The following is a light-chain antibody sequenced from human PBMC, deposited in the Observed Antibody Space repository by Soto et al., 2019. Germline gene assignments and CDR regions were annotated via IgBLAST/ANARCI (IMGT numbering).Light chain of an antibody. CDR1: QSISSW. J-gene: IGKJ1*01. CDR3: QQYNSYSQP. Sequence: DIQMTQSPSTLSASVGDRVTITCRARQSISSWLAWYQQKPGKAPKLLIYDASSLESGVPSRFSGNGSGTEFTLTISSLQSDDFATYYCQQYNSYSQPFGQGTKVEIK. CDR2: DAS. V-gene: IGKV1-5*01.